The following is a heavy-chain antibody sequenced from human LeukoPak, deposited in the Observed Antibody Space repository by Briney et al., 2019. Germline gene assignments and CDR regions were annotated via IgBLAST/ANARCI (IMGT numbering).Heavy chain of an antibody. D-gene: IGHD3-9*01. J-gene: IGHJ4*02. Sequence: GGSLRLSCAASGFIFSSYAMSWVRQTPGKGLECVSAISRSDGSTYYADSVKGRFTISRDNSKNTLFLQMNSLEVEDTAVYYCAKGRERSDWYNFDYWGQGTLVTVSS. CDR2: ISRSDGST. CDR3: AKGRERSDWYNFDY. CDR1: GFIFSSYA. V-gene: IGHV3-23*01.